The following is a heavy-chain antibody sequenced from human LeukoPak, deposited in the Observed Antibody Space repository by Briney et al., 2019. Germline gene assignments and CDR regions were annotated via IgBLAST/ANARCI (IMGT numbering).Heavy chain of an antibody. CDR2: IKSKTDGGTT. V-gene: IGHV3-15*01. J-gene: IGHJ1*01. CDR3: VTYYYDSSAKYFQH. Sequence: GGSLRLSCAASGFTFSNAWMSWGRQAPGKGLEWVGRIKSKTDGGTTDYAAPVKGRFTISRDDSKNTLYLQMNSLKTEDTAVYYRVTYYYDSSAKYFQHWGQGTLVTVSS. D-gene: IGHD3-22*01. CDR1: GFTFSNAW.